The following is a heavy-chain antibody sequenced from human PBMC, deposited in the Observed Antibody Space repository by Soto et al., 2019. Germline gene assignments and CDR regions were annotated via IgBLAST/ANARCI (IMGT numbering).Heavy chain of an antibody. CDR1: GFTFSSYA. J-gene: IGHJ4*02. V-gene: IGHV3-23*01. CDR3: ARTGRRNHHGSGRAKRFDY. CDR2: ISGSGGST. Sequence: SLRLSCAASGFTFSSYAMSWVRQAPGKGLEWVSAISGSGGSTYYADSVKGRFTISRDNSKNTVYLQMNSLRAEDTAGYYCARTGRRNHHGSGRAKRFDYWGQGTLVTVSS. D-gene: IGHD3-10*01.